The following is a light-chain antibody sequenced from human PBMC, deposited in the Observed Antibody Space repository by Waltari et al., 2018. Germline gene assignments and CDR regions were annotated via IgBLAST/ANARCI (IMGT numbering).Light chain of an antibody. CDR3: QSYDPNPWV. CDR1: GGRTANNT. CDR2: EDS. V-gene: IGLV6-57*03. Sequence: KFILSQPQSVSESQGKTVTIYCTRSGGRTANNTVQGYQPRPGSAPTTVIFEDSKRPSGVPARFSGSVDSSANSASLTISGLQTEDEGTYYCQSYDPNPWVFGGGTKLTVL. J-gene: IGLJ3*02.